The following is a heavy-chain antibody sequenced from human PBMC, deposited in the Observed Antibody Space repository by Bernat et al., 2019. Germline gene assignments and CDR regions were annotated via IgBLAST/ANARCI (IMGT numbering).Heavy chain of an antibody. Sequence: QVQLVESGGGVVQPGRSLRLSCAASGFTFSSYGMHWVRQAPGKGLEWVAVIWYDGSNKYYADSVKGRFTISRDNSKNTLYLQMNSLRAEDTAVYYCARDRRPSIAVPAGYYYYGMDVWGQGTTVTVYS. D-gene: IGHD6-6*01. CDR1: GFTFSSYG. CDR2: IWYDGSNK. CDR3: ARDRRPSIAVPAGYYYYGMDV. J-gene: IGHJ6*02. V-gene: IGHV3-33*01.